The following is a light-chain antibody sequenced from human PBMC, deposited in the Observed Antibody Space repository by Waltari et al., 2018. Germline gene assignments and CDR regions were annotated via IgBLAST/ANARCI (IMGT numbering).Light chain of an antibody. J-gene: IGLJ2*01. CDR2: QDN. CDR1: KVGDKN. V-gene: IGLV3-1*01. Sequence: SYEVTQPPSVSVSPGQTATITCSGDKVGDKNASWYQQKPGQSPVLIIYQDNKRPSGIPERFSGSISGDTATLTISGTQAMDEADYYCQTWDSSTNVVFGGGTKLTVL. CDR3: QTWDSSTNVV.